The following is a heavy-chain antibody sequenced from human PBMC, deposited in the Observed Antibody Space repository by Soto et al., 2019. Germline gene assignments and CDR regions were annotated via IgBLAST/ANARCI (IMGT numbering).Heavy chain of an antibody. Sequence: GGSLRLSCAASGFTFSSFSSYDMHWVRQAPGKGLKWVAEISFDGNKKDYADSVKGRFTISRDNSQNILYLQMNSLRSEDTAVYYCARDSLYSGSYFAYWGPGTLVTVSS. CDR2: ISFDGNKK. V-gene: IGHV3-30-3*01. CDR1: GFTFSSFSSYD. D-gene: IGHD1-26*01. J-gene: IGHJ4*02. CDR3: ARDSLYSGSYFAY.